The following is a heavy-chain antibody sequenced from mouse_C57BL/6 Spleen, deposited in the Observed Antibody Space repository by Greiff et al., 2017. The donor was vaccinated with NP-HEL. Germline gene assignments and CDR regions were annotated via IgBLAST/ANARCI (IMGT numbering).Heavy chain of an antibody. CDR1: GYTFTSYW. D-gene: IGHD2-12*01. Sequence: QVQLQQPGAELVRPGPSVKLSCKASGYTFTSYWMHWVKQRPGQGLEWIGVIDPSDSYTNYNQKFKGKATLTVDTSSSTAYMQLSSLTSEDSAVYYCARLLRRGYWYFDVWGTGTTVTVSS. CDR3: ARLLRRGYWYFDV. V-gene: IGHV1-59*01. J-gene: IGHJ1*03. CDR2: IDPSDSYT.